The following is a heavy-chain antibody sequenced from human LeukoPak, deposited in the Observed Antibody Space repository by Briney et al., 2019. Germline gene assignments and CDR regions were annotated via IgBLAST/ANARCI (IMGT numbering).Heavy chain of an antibody. V-gene: IGHV3-23*01. D-gene: IGHD5-24*01. CDR2: ISGGGGST. CDR1: GFTFSRYA. J-gene: IGHJ4*02. CDR3: AKDRYNAVRNFDY. Sequence: GGSLRLSCAASGFTFSRYAMSWVRQAPGKGMEWVSGISGGGGSTDYGDSVKGRFTISRDNSKNTLYLQMNSLRAEDTAVYYCAKDRYNAVRNFDYWGQGTLVTVSS.